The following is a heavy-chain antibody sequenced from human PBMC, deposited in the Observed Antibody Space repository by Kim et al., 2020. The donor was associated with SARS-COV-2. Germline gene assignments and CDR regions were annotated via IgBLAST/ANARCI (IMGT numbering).Heavy chain of an antibody. V-gene: IGHV3-48*04. CDR2: ISSSSSSI. CDR3: ARDVFY. J-gene: IGHJ4*02. CDR1: GFTFSTYS. Sequence: GGSLSLSCAASGFTFSTYSMNWVRQAPGKGLEWVSYISSSSSSIYYADSVRGRFTISRDNAKNSLYLQMNSLRAEDTAVYYCARDVFYWGQGTLVTVSS.